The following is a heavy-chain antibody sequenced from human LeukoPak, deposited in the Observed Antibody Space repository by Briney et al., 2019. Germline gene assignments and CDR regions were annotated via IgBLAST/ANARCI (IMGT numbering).Heavy chain of an antibody. CDR1: GGTFSSYA. CDR3: ASDPVTTWDNYFDY. CDR2: IIPIFGTA. J-gene: IGHJ4*02. D-gene: IGHD4-17*01. V-gene: IGHV1-69*13. Sequence: ASVKVSCKASGGTFSSYAISWVRQAPGQGLEWVGGIIPIFGTANYAQKFQGRVTITADESTSTAYMELSSLRSEDTAVYYCASDPVTTWDNYFDYWGQGTLVTVSS.